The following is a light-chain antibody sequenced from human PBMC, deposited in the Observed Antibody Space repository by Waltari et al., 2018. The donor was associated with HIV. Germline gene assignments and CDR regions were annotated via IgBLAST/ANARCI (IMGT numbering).Light chain of an antibody. CDR2: GNN. CDR1: SSNAGAGYD. J-gene: IGLJ2*01. V-gene: IGLV1-40*01. CDR3: QSYDSSLVI. Sequence: QSVLTQPPSVSGAPGQRVTISCTGSSSNAGAGYDVHWYQQLPGTTPKLLIYGNNNRPSGVPDRFSGSKSGTSASLAITGLQADDEADYYCQSYDSSLVIFGGGTKLTVL.